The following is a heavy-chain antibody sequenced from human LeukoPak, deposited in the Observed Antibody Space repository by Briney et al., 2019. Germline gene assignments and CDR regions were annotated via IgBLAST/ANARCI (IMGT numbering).Heavy chain of an antibody. CDR3: ARTPSNSDWEFDY. V-gene: IGHV4-39*01. J-gene: IGHJ4*02. Sequence: PETLSLTCTVSGGSISVSSYSWGWIRHPPWKGLEWMGKINYTGRAYYNPSLRGRVTISVHTSTTQFSLRLSSVTATDTALYYCARTPSNSDWEFDYWGQGTLVTVSS. CDR1: GGSISVSSYS. D-gene: IGHD6-19*01. CDR2: INYTGRA.